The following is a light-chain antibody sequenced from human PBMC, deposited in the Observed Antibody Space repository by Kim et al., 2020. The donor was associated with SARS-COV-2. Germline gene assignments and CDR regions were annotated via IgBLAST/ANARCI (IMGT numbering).Light chain of an antibody. Sequence: ASVEDRVTITCQASQSISSYLNWYQRKPGKPPKLLIYTASSLQSGVPSRFSGSGSGTDFTLTISSLQPEDFATYYCQQSYSTPRTFGQGTKVDIK. V-gene: IGKV1-39*01. CDR2: TAS. CDR1: QSISSY. J-gene: IGKJ1*01. CDR3: QQSYSTPRT.